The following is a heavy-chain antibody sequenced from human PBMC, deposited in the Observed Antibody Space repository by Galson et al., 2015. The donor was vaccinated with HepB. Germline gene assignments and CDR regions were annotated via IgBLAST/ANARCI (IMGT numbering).Heavy chain of an antibody. Sequence: SVKVSCKASGGTFNSNVMSWVRQAPGQGLEWMGGIMSIFGKGNSAQKVQGRVTITAQKFQGRVTITADESTSTAYMELSSLRSEDTAVYYCAIVGDIVSMVGLRFDYWSRGTLVTVSS. J-gene: IGHJ4*02. CDR1: GGTFNSNV. CDR2: IMSIFGKG. D-gene: IGHD5-12*01. V-gene: IGHV1-69*13. CDR3: AIVGDIVSMVGLRFDY.